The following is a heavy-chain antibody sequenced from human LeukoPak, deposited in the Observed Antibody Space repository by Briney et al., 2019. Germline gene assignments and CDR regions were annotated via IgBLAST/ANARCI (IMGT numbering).Heavy chain of an antibody. J-gene: IGHJ4*02. Sequence: LSLTCTVSGGSISSSSYYWGWIRQPPGKGLEWVSYISSSDSTIYYADSVKGRFTISRDNAKNSLYLQMNSLRAEDTAVYYCARDRAPYCSGGSCYRPDFDYWGQGTLVTVSS. CDR2: ISSSDSTI. V-gene: IGHV3-11*01. CDR3: ARDRAPYCSGGSCYRPDFDY. D-gene: IGHD2-15*01. CDR1: GGSISSSSYY.